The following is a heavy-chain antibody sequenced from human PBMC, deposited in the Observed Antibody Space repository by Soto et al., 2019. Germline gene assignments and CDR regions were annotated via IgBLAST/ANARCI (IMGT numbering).Heavy chain of an antibody. CDR3: AKGMADFYDSSGFLDQ. Sequence: EVQWLESGGGWVQPGGSLRLSCAASGFTFSTYALTWVRQAPGKGLEGVSGIGNSGGSIFYTASVTGRFTISRDNSKNMLYLQMNSLRADDTAVYYCAKGMADFYDSSGFLDQWGQGVLVTVSS. CDR2: IGNSGGSI. CDR1: GFTFSTYA. J-gene: IGHJ4*02. V-gene: IGHV3-23*01. D-gene: IGHD3-22*01.